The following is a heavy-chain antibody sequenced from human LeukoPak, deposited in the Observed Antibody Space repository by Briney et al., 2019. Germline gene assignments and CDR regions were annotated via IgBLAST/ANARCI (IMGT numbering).Heavy chain of an antibody. CDR1: GFIFADYW. CDR2: IKHDGSEE. J-gene: IGHJ4*02. Sequence: GGSLRLSCSASGFIFADYWMTWIRQAPGKDLEWVANIKHDGSEEYYLDSVKGRFTISRDNADNSLYLQMTSLRAEDTAVYYCARVAVGYYDSSGYYDYWGQGTLVTVSS. D-gene: IGHD3-22*01. V-gene: IGHV3-7*01. CDR3: ARVAVGYYDSSGYYDY.